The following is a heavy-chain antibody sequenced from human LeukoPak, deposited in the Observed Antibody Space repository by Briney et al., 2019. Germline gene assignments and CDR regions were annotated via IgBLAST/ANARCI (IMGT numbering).Heavy chain of an antibody. CDR3: ARLPGDSSGWYHDAFDI. J-gene: IGHJ3*02. CDR2: IYYSGST. D-gene: IGHD6-19*01. CDR1: GGSISSYY. V-gene: IGHV4-59*08. Sequence: SETLSLTCTVSGGSISSYYWSWIRQPPGKGLEWIGYIYYSGSTYYNPSLKSRVTISVDTSKNQFSLKLSSVTAADTAVYYCARLPGDSSGWYHDAFDIWGQGTMVTVSS.